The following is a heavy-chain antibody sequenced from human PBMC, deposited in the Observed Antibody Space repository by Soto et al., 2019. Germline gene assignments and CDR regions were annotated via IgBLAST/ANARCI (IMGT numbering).Heavy chain of an antibody. CDR2: ISGSGGST. J-gene: IGHJ3*02. V-gene: IGHV3-23*01. D-gene: IGHD5-12*01. CDR1: GFTFSSYA. CDR3: AKDKDFVMATITAFDI. Sequence: SLRLSCAASGFTFSSYAMSWVRQAPGKGLEWVSAISGSGGSTYYADSVKGRFTISRDNSKNTLYLQMNSLRAEDTAVYYCAKDKDFVMATITAFDIWGQGTMVTVSS.